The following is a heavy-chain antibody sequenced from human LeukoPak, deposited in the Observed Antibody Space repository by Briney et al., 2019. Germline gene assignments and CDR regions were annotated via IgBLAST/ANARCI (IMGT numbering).Heavy chain of an antibody. V-gene: IGHV4-34*01. J-gene: IGHJ4*02. CDR2: INHSGST. D-gene: IGHD5-24*01. Sequence: SETLSLTCAVYGGSFSGYYWSWIRQPPGKGLEWIGEINHSGSTNYNPSLKSRVTISVDTSKNQFSLKLSSVTAADTAVYYCARVWGWLQFYLFDYWGQGTLVAVSS. CDR1: GGSFSGYY. CDR3: ARVWGWLQFYLFDY.